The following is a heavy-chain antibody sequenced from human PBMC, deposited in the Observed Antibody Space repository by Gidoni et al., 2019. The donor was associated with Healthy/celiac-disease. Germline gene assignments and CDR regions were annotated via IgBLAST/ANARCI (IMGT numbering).Heavy chain of an antibody. V-gene: IGHV1-46*01. Sequence: QVQLVQSGAEVQKPGASVKVSCKASGYTFTSYYMPWVRQAPGQGLEWMGIINPSGGSTRKEQKFQGRVTMTRETSKSKVYMELSRLRSEDKAVYYCARVERNYVVPFDYWGQGTLVTVSS. CDR2: INPSGGST. CDR1: GYTFTSYY. D-gene: IGHD1-7*01. J-gene: IGHJ4*02. CDR3: ARVERNYVVPFDY.